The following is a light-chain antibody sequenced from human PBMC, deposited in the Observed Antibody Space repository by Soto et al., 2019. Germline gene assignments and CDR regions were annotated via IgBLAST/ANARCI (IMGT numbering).Light chain of an antibody. CDR1: SSDVGGYNY. V-gene: IGLV2-14*01. J-gene: IGLJ1*01. Sequence: QSALTQPASVSGSPGQSITISCTGTSSDVGGYNYVSWYQQHPGKAPKFMIYDVSKRPSGVSNRFSRSKSGNTASLTISGLQAEDEADYYCSSYTTSNTRQIVFGTVTKVTVL. CDR2: DVS. CDR3: SSYTTSNTRQIV.